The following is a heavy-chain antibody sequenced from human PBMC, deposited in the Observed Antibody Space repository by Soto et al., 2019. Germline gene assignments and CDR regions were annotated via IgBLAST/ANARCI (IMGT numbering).Heavy chain of an antibody. CDR1: GYTFTSYY. Sequence: QVQLVQSGAEVKKPGASVKVSCKASGYTFTSYYMHWVQQAPGQGLEWMGIINPSGGSTSYAQKFQGRVTMTRDTSTSTVYMELSSLRSEDTAVYYCARDLKVHYDSSGLLFDYWGQGTLVTVSS. CDR3: ARDLKVHYDSSGLLFDY. J-gene: IGHJ4*02. V-gene: IGHV1-46*01. D-gene: IGHD3-22*01. CDR2: INPSGGST.